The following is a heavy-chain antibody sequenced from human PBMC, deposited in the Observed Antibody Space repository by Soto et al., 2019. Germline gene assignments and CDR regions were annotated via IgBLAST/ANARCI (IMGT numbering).Heavy chain of an antibody. CDR2: IYSGGST. D-gene: IGHD3-3*01. CDR1: GFTVSSNY. V-gene: IGHV3-53*01. CDR3: ARDRILEWRGKDNDYYYYGMDV. J-gene: IGHJ6*02. Sequence: EVQLVESGGGLIQPGGSLRLSCAASGFTVSSNYMSWVRQAPGKGLEWVSVIYSGGSTYYADSVKGRFTISRDNSKNTLYLQMNSLRAEDTAVYYCARDRILEWRGKDNDYYYYGMDVWGQGTTVTVSS.